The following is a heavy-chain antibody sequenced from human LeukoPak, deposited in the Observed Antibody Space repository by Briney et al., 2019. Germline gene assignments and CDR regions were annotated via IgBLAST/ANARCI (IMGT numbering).Heavy chain of an antibody. D-gene: IGHD2-2*01. J-gene: IGHJ3*02. CDR3: ARDLVVPAAMDAFDI. V-gene: IGHV3-21*01. CDR1: GFTFSSYS. Sequence: GGSLRLSCAASGFTFSSYSMNWVRQAPGKGLEWVSSTSSSSSYIYYADSVKGRFTISRDNAKNSLYLQMKSLRAEDTAVYYCARDLVVPAAMDAFDIWGQGTMVTVSS. CDR2: TSSSSSYI.